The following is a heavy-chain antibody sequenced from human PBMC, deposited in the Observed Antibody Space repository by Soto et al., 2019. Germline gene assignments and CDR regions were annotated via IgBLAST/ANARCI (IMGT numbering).Heavy chain of an antibody. CDR1: GYSFTSYW. CDR2: IDPSDSYT. J-gene: IGHJ6*02. V-gene: IGHV5-10-1*01. D-gene: IGHD3-3*01. CDR3: ARGGGIFGDYYYYYGMDV. Sequence: GESLKISCKGSGYSFTSYWISWVRQMPGKGLEWMGRIDPSDSYTNYSPSFQGHVTISADKSISTAYLQWSSLKASDTAMYYCARGGGIFGDYYYYYGMDVWGQGTTVTVS.